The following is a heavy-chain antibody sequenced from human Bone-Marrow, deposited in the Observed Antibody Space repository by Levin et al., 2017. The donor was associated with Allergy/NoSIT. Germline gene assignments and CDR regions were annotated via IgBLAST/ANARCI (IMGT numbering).Heavy chain of an antibody. J-gene: IGHJ6*02. Sequence: GGSLRLSCAGFGFSVANSFISWVRQAPGKGLEWVSLSYSGGSTEYADSVKGRFTISRDNSKNTVHLEMTSLRAEDTAVYYCARGPEATYDGMDVWGQGTTVTVSS. V-gene: IGHV3-53*01. CDR3: ARGPEATYDGMDV. CDR1: GFSVANSF. CDR2: SYSGGST.